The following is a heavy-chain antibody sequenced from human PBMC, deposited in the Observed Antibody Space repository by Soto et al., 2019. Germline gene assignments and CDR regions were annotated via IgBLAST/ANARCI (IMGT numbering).Heavy chain of an antibody. D-gene: IGHD6-6*01. CDR1: GFTFTSSA. CDR2: IVVGSGNT. J-gene: IGHJ6*02. Sequence: GASVKVSCKASGFTFTSSAVQWVRQARGQRLEWIGWIVVGSGNTNYAQKFQERVTITRDMSTSTAYMELSSLRSEDTAVYYCARVMYSSSSAYYYYGMDVWGQGTTVTVSS. V-gene: IGHV1-58*01. CDR3: ARVMYSSSSAYYYYGMDV.